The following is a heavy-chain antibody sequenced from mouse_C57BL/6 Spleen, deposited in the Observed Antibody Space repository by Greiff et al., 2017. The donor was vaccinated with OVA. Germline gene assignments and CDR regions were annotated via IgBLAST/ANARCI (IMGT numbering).Heavy chain of an antibody. J-gene: IGHJ2*01. Sequence: VQLQESGPELVKPGASVKISCKASGYAFSSSWMNWVKQRPGKGLEWIGRLYPGDGDTNSNGKFKGKATLTADKSSSTSYMQLSSLTSEDSAVYFCARATAQATGYFDYWGQGTTLTVSS. V-gene: IGHV1-82*01. CDR3: ARATAQATGYFDY. CDR2: LYPGDGDT. D-gene: IGHD3-2*02. CDR1: GYAFSSSW.